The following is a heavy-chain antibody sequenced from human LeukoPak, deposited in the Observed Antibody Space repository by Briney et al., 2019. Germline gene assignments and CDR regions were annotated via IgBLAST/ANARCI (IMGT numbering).Heavy chain of an antibody. CDR3: AKVGLGDCSSTSCLYYFDY. CDR1: GFTFNSYA. CDR2: ISASGDST. V-gene: IGHV3-23*01. D-gene: IGHD2-2*01. J-gene: IGHJ4*02. Sequence: GGSLGLSCAASGFTFNSYAVSWVRQAPGKGLEWVSAISASGDSTYYADSVKGRFTISRDNAKNTVYLQMNSLRAEDTAVYYCAKVGLGDCSSTSCLYYFDYWGQGTLVTVSS.